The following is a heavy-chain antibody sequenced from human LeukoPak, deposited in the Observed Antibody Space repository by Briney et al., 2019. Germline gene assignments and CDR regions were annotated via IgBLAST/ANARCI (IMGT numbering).Heavy chain of an antibody. CDR2: ISWNSGSI. CDR1: GFTFDDYA. D-gene: IGHD6-13*01. V-gene: IGHV3-9*01. J-gene: IGHJ5*02. CDR3: AKGGRFDP. Sequence: GGSLRLSCAASGFTFDDYAMHWVRQAPGKGLEWVSGISWNSGSIGYADSVKGRFTISRDNAKNSLYLQMNSLRAEDTALYYCAKGGRFDPWGQGTLVTVSS.